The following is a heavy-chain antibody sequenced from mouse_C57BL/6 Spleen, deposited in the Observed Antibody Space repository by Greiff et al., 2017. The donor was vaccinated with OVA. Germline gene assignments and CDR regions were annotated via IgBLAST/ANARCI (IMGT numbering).Heavy chain of an antibody. J-gene: IGHJ4*01. CDR2: FSPGSGSI. CDR1: GSTFTEYT. V-gene: IGHV1-62-2*01. CDR3: ARHEEGTTVGDYAMDY. Sequence: VQLQQSGAELVKPGASVKLSCKASGSTFTEYTIHWVKQRSGPGLEWIGWFSPGSGSIKSNEKFKDKATLTADKSSSTVYMELSRLTSEDAAVYFGARHEEGTTVGDYAMDYWGQGTSVTVAS. D-gene: IGHD1-1*01.